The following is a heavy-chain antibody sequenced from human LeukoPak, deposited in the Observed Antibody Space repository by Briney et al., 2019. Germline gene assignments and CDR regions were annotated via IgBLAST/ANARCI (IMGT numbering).Heavy chain of an antibody. V-gene: IGHV1-69*13. CDR3: AREASGDYLNWFDP. Sequence: GASVKVSCKASGYTFTGYYMHWVRQAPGQGLEWMGGIIPIFGTANYAQKFQGRVTITADESTSTAYMELSSLRSEDTAVYYCAREASGDYLNWFDPWGQGTLVTVSS. D-gene: IGHD4-17*01. J-gene: IGHJ5*02. CDR1: GYTFTGYY. CDR2: IIPIFGTA.